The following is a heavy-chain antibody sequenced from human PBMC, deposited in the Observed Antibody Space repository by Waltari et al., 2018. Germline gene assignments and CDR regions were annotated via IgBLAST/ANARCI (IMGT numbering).Heavy chain of an antibody. Sequence: QVQLVESGGGVVQPGRSLRLSCAASGFTFSSYAMHWVRQAPGKGLEWVAVISYDGSNKYYADSVKGRFTISRDNSKNTLYLQMNSLRAEDTAVYYCARGRLRFLEWPRMDVWGQGTTVTVSS. J-gene: IGHJ6*02. CDR2: ISYDGSNK. V-gene: IGHV3-30-3*01. CDR1: GFTFSSYA. CDR3: ARGRLRFLEWPRMDV. D-gene: IGHD3-3*01.